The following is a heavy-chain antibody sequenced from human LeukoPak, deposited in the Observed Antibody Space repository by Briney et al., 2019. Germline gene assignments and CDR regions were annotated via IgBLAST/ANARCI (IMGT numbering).Heavy chain of an antibody. CDR1: GDSISSSNYY. CDR2: IYYSGTT. CDR3: ARGRGYDPVVFYFDS. D-gene: IGHD2-15*01. Sequence: PSETLSLTCTVSGDSISSSNYYWGWIRQPPGKGLEWIGSIYYSGTTYYNPSLTSRVTISEDSSKNQFSLRLHSLTAADTAIYYCARGRGYDPVVFYFDSWGQGTAVIVSS. V-gene: IGHV4-39*07. J-gene: IGHJ4*02.